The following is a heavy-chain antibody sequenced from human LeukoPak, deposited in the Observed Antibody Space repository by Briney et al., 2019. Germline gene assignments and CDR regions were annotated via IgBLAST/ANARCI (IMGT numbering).Heavy chain of an antibody. J-gene: IGHJ4*02. V-gene: IGHV3-9*03. D-gene: IGHD6-13*01. Sequence: GRSLRLSCAASGFTFDDYAMHWVRQAPGKGLEWVSGISWNSGSIDYADSVKGRFTISRDNAKNSLYLQMNSLRAEDMALYYCAKSSYSSSWPGPFDYWGQGTLVTVSS. CDR3: AKSSYSSSWPGPFDY. CDR1: GFTFDDYA. CDR2: ISWNSGSI.